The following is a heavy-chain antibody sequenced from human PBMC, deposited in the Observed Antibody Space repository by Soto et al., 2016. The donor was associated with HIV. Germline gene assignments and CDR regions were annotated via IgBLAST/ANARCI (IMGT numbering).Heavy chain of an antibody. CDR1: GFTINTNY. CDR2: IFLGGTT. Sequence: EVQLVESGGGLVLPGGSLRLSCAASGFTINTNYMSWVRQAPGKGLEWVSAIFLGGTTYYADSVKGRFTISRDNSKNTLHLQMNSLRAEDTAVYYCARSTQGAAAGDFYYYGMDVWGQGTTVTVSS. CDR3: ARSTQGAAAGDFYYYGMDV. V-gene: IGHV3-66*01. D-gene: IGHD6-13*01. J-gene: IGHJ6*02.